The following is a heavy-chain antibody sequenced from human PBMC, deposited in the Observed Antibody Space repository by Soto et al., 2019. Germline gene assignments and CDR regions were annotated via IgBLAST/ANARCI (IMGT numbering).Heavy chain of an antibody. D-gene: IGHD5-18*01. CDR3: ARGGYSYGRQPFDY. Sequence: QLQLQESGSGLVKPSQTLSLTCAVSGGSISSGGYSWSWIRQPPGKGLEWIGYIYHSGSTYYNPSLKSRVTISVDRSKSQFSLKLSSVTAADTAVYYCARGGYSYGRQPFDYWGQGTLVTVSS. V-gene: IGHV4-30-2*01. J-gene: IGHJ4*02. CDR1: GGSISSGGYS. CDR2: IYHSGST.